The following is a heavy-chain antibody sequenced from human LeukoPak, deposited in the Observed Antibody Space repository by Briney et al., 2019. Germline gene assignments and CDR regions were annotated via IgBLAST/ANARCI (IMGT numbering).Heavy chain of an antibody. J-gene: IGHJ5*02. CDR3: ARGITIFGVVIDNWFDP. CDR2: IYYSGST. CDR1: DGSISSHY. D-gene: IGHD3-3*01. V-gene: IGHV4-59*11. Sequence: SETLSLTCTVSDGSISSHYWSCIRQPPGKGQEWIGYIYYSGSTSYNPSLKSRVTISVDTSKNQFSLKLSSVTAADTAVYYCARGITIFGVVIDNWFDPWGQGTLVTVSS.